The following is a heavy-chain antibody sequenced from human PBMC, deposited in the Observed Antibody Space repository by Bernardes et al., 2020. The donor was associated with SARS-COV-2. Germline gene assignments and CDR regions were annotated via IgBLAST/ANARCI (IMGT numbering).Heavy chain of an antibody. J-gene: IGHJ6*02. D-gene: IGHD2-21*01. CDR1: GGSIRSSNYY. V-gene: IGHV4-39*01. CDR2: IYSSGGS. Sequence: SETLSLTCSVSGGSIRSSNYYWGWIRQPPGKGLEWIGSIYSSGGSYYSPSLQSRVRTSVDTSKNQFSLSLTFVTAADTAVYYCAGSSCGIDCYIGGLRSWDYGMDVWGQGTTVTGSS. CDR3: AGSSCGIDCYIGGLRSWDYGMDV.